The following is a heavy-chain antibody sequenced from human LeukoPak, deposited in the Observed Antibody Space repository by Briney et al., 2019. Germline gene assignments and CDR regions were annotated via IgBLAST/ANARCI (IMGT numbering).Heavy chain of an antibody. Sequence: PGGSLRLSCAASGFTFSSYWMSWVCQAPGKGLEWVANIKQDGSEKYYVDSVKGRFTISRDNAKNSLYLQMNSLRAEDTAVYYCASESQKYYYDSSGYPRYDAFDIWGQGTMVTVSS. D-gene: IGHD3-22*01. V-gene: IGHV3-7*01. CDR3: ASESQKYYYDSSGYPRYDAFDI. CDR1: GFTFSSYW. CDR2: IKQDGSEK. J-gene: IGHJ3*02.